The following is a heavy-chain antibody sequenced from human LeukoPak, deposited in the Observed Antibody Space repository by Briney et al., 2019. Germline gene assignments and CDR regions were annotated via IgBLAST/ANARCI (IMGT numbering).Heavy chain of an antibody. D-gene: IGHD4-17*01. J-gene: IGHJ3*02. CDR2: INPSGGST. V-gene: IGHV1-46*01. CDR1: GYTFTSYY. CDR3: ARLLLRDSGDYEAFDI. Sequence: ASVKVSCKASGYTFTSYYMHWVRQAPGQGLEWMGIINPSGGSTSYAQKFQGRVTMTRDTSMSTVYMELSSLRSEDTAVYYCARLLLRDSGDYEAFDIWGQGTMVTVSS.